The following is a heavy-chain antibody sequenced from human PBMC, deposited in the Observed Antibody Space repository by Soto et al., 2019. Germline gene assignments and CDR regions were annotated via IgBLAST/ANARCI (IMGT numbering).Heavy chain of an antibody. CDR1: GASVSSGSYY. D-gene: IGHD3-22*01. V-gene: IGHV4-61*03. CDR2: VSYSGRT. CDR3: AREVHYYDSSGYPYHYGMDV. Sequence: QVQLQESGPGLVKPSETLSLTCTVSGASVSSGSYYWTWIRQPPGKGLEWIGEVSYSGRTNYKSSLKGRVTISADTSKNHFSLKLSSVTTADTAIYYCAREVHYYDSSGYPYHYGMDVWGQGTTVTVSS. J-gene: IGHJ6*02.